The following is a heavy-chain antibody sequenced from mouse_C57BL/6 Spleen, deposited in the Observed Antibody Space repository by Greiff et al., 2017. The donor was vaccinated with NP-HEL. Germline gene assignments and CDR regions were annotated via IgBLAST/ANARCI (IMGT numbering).Heavy chain of an antibody. CDR2: IYPGSGST. CDR3: ARRPYYDYDDYFDY. V-gene: IGHV1-55*01. D-gene: IGHD2-4*01. J-gene: IGHJ2*01. Sequence: QVQLQQPGAELVKPGASVKMSCKASGYTFTSYWITWVKQRPGQGLEWIGDIYPGSGSTNYNEKFKSKATLTVDTSSSTAYMQLSSLTSEDSAVYYCARRPYYDYDDYFDYWGQGTTLTVSS. CDR1: GYTFTSYW.